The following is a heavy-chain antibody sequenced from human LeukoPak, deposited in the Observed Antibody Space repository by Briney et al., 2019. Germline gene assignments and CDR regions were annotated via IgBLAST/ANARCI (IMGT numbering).Heavy chain of an antibody. D-gene: IGHD7-27*01. V-gene: IGHV4-59*02. CDR1: GGSVSGYF. CDR3: VRMTADSNWEFPFDC. J-gene: IGHJ4*02. Sequence: MASQTLSLTCTVSGGSVSGYFWSSIRQPPGKGLEWIGYIYYSGSTNYNPSLKSRVTISIDTSKNQFSLNLNSVTAADTAVYYCVRMTADSNWEFPFDCWGQGTLVTVSS. CDR2: IYYSGST.